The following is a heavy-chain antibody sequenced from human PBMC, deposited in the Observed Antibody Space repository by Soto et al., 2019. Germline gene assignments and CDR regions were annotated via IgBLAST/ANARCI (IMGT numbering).Heavy chain of an antibody. CDR2: IDWDGDE. J-gene: IGHJ5*01. D-gene: IGHD3-3*01. CDR1: GFSLSSIGMC. CDR3: ARSITRSGFFNWFDS. V-gene: IGHV2-70*01. Sequence: SGPTLVNPTQTLTLTCTFSGFSLSSIGMCVSWIRQPPGKALEWLALIDWDGDEYYSTSLETRLTIPKDTSKNQVVLTMSNMDPVDTATYYCARSITRSGFFNWFDSWGQGTLVTVSS.